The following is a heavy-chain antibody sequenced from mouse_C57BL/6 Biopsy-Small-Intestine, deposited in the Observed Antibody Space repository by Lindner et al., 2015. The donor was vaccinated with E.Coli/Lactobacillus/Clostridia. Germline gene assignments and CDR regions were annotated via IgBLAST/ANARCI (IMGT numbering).Heavy chain of an antibody. J-gene: IGHJ4*01. D-gene: IGHD2-10*01. Sequence: VQLQESGAELVRPGASVKLSCTASGFNIKDDYMHWVKQRPEQGLEWIGWIDPENGDTEYASKLQGKATITADTSSNTAYLQLSSLTSEDTAVYYCTSGALLSMDYWGQGTSATVSS. V-gene: IGHV14-4*01. CDR2: IDPENGDT. CDR3: TSGALLSMDY. CDR1: GFNIKDDY.